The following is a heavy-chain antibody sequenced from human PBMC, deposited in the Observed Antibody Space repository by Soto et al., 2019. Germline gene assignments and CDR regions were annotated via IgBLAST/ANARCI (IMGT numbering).Heavy chain of an antibody. V-gene: IGHV4-39*01. D-gene: IGHD3-10*01. Sequence: SETLSLTCTVSGGSISSSSYYWGWIRQPPGQGLEWIGSIYYSGSTYYNPSLKSRVTISVDTSKNQFSLKLSSVTAADTAVYYCARQKGFEYYHYYGMDVRGQGTTVTVSS. J-gene: IGHJ6*02. CDR2: IYYSGST. CDR1: GGSISSSSYY. CDR3: ARQKGFEYYHYYGMDV.